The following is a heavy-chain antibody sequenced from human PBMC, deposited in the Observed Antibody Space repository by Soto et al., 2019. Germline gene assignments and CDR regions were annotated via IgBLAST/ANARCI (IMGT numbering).Heavy chain of an antibody. Sequence: QMQLVQSGPEVKKPGTSVQVSCKASGFTFTSSAVQWLRQALGQRIEWRRWIVVGSGNTNYAQKFQERVTITRDMSTSTAYMVLSGLRSEDTAVYYCAAAASYDFWSGYPPAHYGMDVWGQGTTVTVSS. CDR2: IVVGSGNT. D-gene: IGHD3-3*01. V-gene: IGHV1-58*01. CDR1: GFTFTSSA. CDR3: AAAASYDFWSGYPPAHYGMDV. J-gene: IGHJ6*02.